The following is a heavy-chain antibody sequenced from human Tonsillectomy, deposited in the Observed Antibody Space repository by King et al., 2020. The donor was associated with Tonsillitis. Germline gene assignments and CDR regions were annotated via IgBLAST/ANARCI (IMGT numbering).Heavy chain of an antibody. CDR1: GGSFSNYY. V-gene: IGHV4-34*01. D-gene: IGHD3-22*01. CDR2: INYSGST. J-gene: IGHJ4*02. Sequence: VQLQQWGAGLLKPSETLSLTCAVYGGSFSNYYWSWIRQPPGKGLEWIGEINYSGSTNCNPSLKSRVTISVDTSKNQFSLKLSSVTAADTAVYYCARGKYYDSSGYYYEVPFDYWGQGTLVTVPS. CDR3: ARGKYYDSSGYYYEVPFDY.